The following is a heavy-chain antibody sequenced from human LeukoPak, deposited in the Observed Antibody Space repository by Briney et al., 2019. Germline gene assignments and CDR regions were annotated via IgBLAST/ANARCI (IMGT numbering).Heavy chain of an antibody. J-gene: IGHJ4*02. Sequence: GGSLRLSCAASGFTFSSYGMHWVRQAPGKGLEWVSFTRYDGSQNYYADSVKGRFIISRDNSKITLYLQMNSLKAEDTAVYYCARSSGGNWGYFDYWGQGTLVTVSS. V-gene: IGHV3-30*02. D-gene: IGHD4-23*01. CDR2: TRYDGSQN. CDR1: GFTFSSYG. CDR3: ARSSGGNWGYFDY.